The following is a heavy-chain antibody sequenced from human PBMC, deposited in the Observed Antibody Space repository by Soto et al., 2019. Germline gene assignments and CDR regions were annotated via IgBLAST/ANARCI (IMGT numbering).Heavy chain of an antibody. D-gene: IGHD1-26*01. J-gene: IGHJ4*02. CDR2: IYYSGST. CDR1: GGSISSGSYY. V-gene: IGHV4-39*01. CDR3: ARHGTLLIDY. Sequence: PSETLSLTCTVSGGSISSGSYYWGWIRQPPGKGLEWIGSIYYSGSTYYNPSLKSRVTISVDTSKNQFSLKLSSVTAADTAVYYCARHGTLLIDYWGQGTLVTVSS.